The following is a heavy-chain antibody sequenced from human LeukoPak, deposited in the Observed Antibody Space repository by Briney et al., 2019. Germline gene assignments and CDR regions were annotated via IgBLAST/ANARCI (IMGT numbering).Heavy chain of an antibody. J-gene: IGHJ4*02. D-gene: IGHD4-23*01. CDR1: GFTFSNAW. V-gene: IGHV3-48*03. CDR3: ARDYAVYGGNSNPYFDY. CDR2: ISSSGSTI. Sequence: GGSLRLSCAASGFTFSNAWMSWVRQAPGKGLEWVSYISSSGSTIYYADSVKGRFTISRDNAKNSLYLQMNSLRAEDTAVYYCARDYAVYGGNSNPYFDYWGQGTLVTVSS.